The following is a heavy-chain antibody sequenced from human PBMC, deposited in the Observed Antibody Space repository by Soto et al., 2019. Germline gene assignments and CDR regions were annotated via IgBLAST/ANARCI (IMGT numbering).Heavy chain of an antibody. J-gene: IGHJ4*02. D-gene: IGHD3-3*01. Sequence: PSETLSLTCTVSGGSFKGGSYSWSWIRQPPGKGLEWIGHVYHTGRTSYNPSLKSRVSISMDTSKNQFSLNLDSVTAADTAVYFCARDFAYFDSWGQGTLVTVSS. V-gene: IGHV4-61*01. CDR1: GGSFKGGSYS. CDR2: VYHTGRT. CDR3: ARDFAYFDS.